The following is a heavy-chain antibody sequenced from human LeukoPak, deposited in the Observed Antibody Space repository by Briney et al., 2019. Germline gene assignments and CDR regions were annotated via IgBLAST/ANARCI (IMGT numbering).Heavy chain of an antibody. CDR3: AKGHYYYGMDV. CDR2: ISGSGGST. Sequence: GGSLRLSCAASGFPFSTNAMTWVRQAPGKGLEWVSAISGSGGSTYYADSVKGRFTISRDNSKNTLYLQMNSLRAEDTAVYYCAKGHYYYGMDVWGQGTTVTVSS. J-gene: IGHJ6*02. V-gene: IGHV3-23*01. CDR1: GFPFSTNA.